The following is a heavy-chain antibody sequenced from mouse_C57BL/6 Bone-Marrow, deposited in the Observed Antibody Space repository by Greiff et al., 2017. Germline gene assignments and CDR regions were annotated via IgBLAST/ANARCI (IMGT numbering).Heavy chain of an antibody. CDR1: GFNIKDDY. D-gene: IGHD1-1*01. CDR3: TYYYGSRYYFDY. CDR2: IDPENGDT. V-gene: IGHV14-4*01. Sequence: VQLKQSGAELVRPGASVKLSCTASGFNIKDDYMHWVKQRPEQGLEWIGWIDPENGDTEYASKFQGKATITADTSTNTAYLQLSSLTSEDTAVYYCTYYYGSRYYFDYWGQGTTLTVSS. J-gene: IGHJ2*01.